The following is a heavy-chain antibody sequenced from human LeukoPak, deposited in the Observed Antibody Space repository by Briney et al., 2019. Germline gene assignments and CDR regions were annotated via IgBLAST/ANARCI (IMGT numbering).Heavy chain of an antibody. Sequence: PSETLSLTCTVSGGPISPNNWWSRARQPPGKGLDWIWEIHHSGNTNYNPSLKSRVTISVDKSKNQFSLKLSSVTAADSAVYYCARDLNNYSASGNPYWGQGTLVTVSS. J-gene: IGHJ4*02. CDR1: GGPISPNNW. D-gene: IGHD3-10*01. CDR3: ARDLNNYSASGNPY. CDR2: IHHSGNT. V-gene: IGHV4-4*02.